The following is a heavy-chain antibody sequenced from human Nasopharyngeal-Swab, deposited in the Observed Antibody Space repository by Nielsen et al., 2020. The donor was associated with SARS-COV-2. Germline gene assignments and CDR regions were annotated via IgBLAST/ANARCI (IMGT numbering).Heavy chain of an antibody. V-gene: IGHV1-3*01. Sequence: ASVKVSCKASGYTFTLYAMHLVRQAPGQRLEWMGWINAGNGNTKYSQKFQGRVTITRDTSASTAYMELSSLRSEDTAVYYCATPMTTVTSFDYWGQGTLVTVSS. D-gene: IGHD4-17*01. CDR1: GYTFTLYA. CDR2: INAGNGNT. CDR3: ATPMTTVTSFDY. J-gene: IGHJ4*02.